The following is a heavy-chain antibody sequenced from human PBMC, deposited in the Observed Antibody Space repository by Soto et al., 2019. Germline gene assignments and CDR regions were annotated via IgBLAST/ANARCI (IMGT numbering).Heavy chain of an antibody. CDR2: ISYDGSNK. V-gene: IGHV3-30-3*01. CDR3: ARDLVVRIVPAAIFDY. Sequence: QVQLVESGGGVVQPGRSLRLSCAASGFTFSSYAMHWVRQAPGKGLEWVAVISYDGSNKYYADSVKGRFTISRDNSKNTLYLQMNSLRAEDTAVYYCARDLVVRIVPAAIFDYWGQGTLVTVSS. D-gene: IGHD2-2*01. CDR1: GFTFSSYA. J-gene: IGHJ4*02.